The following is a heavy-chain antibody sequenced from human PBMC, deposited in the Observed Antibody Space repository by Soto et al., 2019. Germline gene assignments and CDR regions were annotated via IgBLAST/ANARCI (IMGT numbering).Heavy chain of an antibody. V-gene: IGHV3-53*02. CDR2: IYSGGST. CDR3: ARDRGVSPPNYYYYGMDV. J-gene: IGHJ6*02. D-gene: IGHD3-10*01. CDR1: GFTVSSNY. Sequence: EVQLVETGGGLIQPGGYLRLSCAASGFTVSSNYMSWVRQAPGKGLEWGSVIYSGGSTYYADSVKGRFSLSRDNSKNTLYRQMNSLRAEDTDVYYCARDRGVSPPNYYYYGMDVWGQGTTVTVSS.